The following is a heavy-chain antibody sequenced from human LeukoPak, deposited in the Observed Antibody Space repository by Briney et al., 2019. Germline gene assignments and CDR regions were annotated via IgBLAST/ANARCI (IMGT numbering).Heavy chain of an antibody. CDR1: GYSINSGYF. CDR3: ARRAGEPPVGAFDI. J-gene: IGHJ3*02. D-gene: IGHD1-14*01. CDR2: IYSSGNT. Sequence: SETLSLTCTVSGYSINSGYFWGWIRQPPGKGLEWIGSIYSSGNTYYNASLKSRVTISVDTSKNQFSLKLTSVTAADTAVYYCARRAGEPPVGAFDIWGQGTMVTVSS. V-gene: IGHV4-38-2*02.